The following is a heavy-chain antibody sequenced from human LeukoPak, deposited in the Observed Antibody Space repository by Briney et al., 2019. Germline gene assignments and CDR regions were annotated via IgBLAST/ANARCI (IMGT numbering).Heavy chain of an antibody. CDR1: GYTFTSYG. D-gene: IGHD5-24*01. CDR2: ISAYNGNT. CDR3: ATQPLGDEMAPWYYYGMDV. V-gene: IGHV1-18*01. Sequence: ASVKVSCKASGYTFTSYGISWVRQAPGQGLEWMGWISAYNGNTNYAQKLQGRVTMTTDTSTSTAYMELRSPRSDDTAVYYCATQPLGDEMAPWYYYGMDVWGQGTTVTVSS. J-gene: IGHJ6*02.